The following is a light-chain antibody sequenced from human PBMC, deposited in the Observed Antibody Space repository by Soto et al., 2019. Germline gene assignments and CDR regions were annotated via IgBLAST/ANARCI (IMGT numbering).Light chain of an antibody. V-gene: IGKV3-20*01. J-gene: IGKJ1*01. Sequence: EIVLTQSPGTLSLSPGERATLSCRASQSVSSSYLAWYQQKPGQAPRLLIYGASSRATGIPDRFSGSGSGTDFTLTITRLEPEDFAVYYCQHYGSSPWTFGRGTKVEIK. CDR2: GAS. CDR3: QHYGSSPWT. CDR1: QSVSSSY.